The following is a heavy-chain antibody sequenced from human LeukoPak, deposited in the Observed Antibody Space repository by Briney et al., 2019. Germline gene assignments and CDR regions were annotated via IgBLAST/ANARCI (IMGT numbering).Heavy chain of an antibody. CDR2: ISSSSSNI. D-gene: IGHD3-22*01. CDR1: GFTFSSYS. CDR3: ARSGGSSGYYYGFDY. V-gene: IGHV3-21*01. J-gene: IGHJ4*02. Sequence: GGSLRLSCAASGFTFSSYSMNWVRQAPGKGLEWVSSISSSSSNIYYADSVKGRFTISRDNAKNSLYLQMNSLRAEDTAMYYCARSGGSSGYYYGFDYWGQGTLVTVSS.